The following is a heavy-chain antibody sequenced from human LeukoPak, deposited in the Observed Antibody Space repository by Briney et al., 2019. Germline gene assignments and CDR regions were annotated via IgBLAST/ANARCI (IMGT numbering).Heavy chain of an antibody. D-gene: IGHD4-23*01. CDR1: GGSISSYY. J-gene: IGHJ4*02. Sequence: SETLSLTCTVSGGSISSYYWSWIRQPPGKGLEWIGHAHYSGSTNYDPSLKSRVTISVDTSKNQFSLKLSSVTAADTAVYYCARVSRGNSVGGDYWGQGTLVTVSS. CDR2: AHYSGST. V-gene: IGHV4-59*01. CDR3: ARVSRGNSVGGDY.